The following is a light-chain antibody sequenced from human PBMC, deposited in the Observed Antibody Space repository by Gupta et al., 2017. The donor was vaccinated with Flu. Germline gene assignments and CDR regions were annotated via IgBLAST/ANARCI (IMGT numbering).Light chain of an antibody. CDR3: QQYSSSPHS. J-gene: IGKJ2*03. CDR1: QSISSW. V-gene: IGKV1-5*03. Sequence: DIQMTQSPSTLSASVGDRVTITCRASQSISSWLAWYQQKPGKAPKLLIYKASTLESGVPSRFSGSGSGTEFTLTISSLQPDDFASYYCQQYSSSPHSFGEGTKLEIK. CDR2: KAS.